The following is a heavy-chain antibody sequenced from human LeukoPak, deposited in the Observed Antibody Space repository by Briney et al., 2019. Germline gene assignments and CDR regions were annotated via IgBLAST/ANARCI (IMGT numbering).Heavy chain of an antibody. CDR1: GFTVSSNY. Sequence: GGSLRLSCAASGFTVSSNYMSWVRQAPGKGLEWVSVIYSGGSTYYADSVKGRFTISRDNSKNTLYLQMNSLRAEDTAVYYCARQYYGSGKGNYYYYYMDVWGKGTTVTISS. CDR3: ARQYYGSGKGNYYYYYMDV. J-gene: IGHJ6*03. CDR2: IYSGGST. V-gene: IGHV3-53*01. D-gene: IGHD3-10*01.